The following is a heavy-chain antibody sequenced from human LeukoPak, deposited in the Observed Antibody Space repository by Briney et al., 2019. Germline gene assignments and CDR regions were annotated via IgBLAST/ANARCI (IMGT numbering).Heavy chain of an antibody. Sequence: AASVKVSCKASGYTFIGYYMHWVRQAPGQGLEWMGWINPNSGGTNYAQKFQGWVTMTRDTSISTAYMELSRLRSDDTAVYYCARSSRGYSYGYDYWGQGTLVTVSS. J-gene: IGHJ4*02. CDR2: INPNSGGT. CDR3: ARSSRGYSYGYDY. D-gene: IGHD5-18*01. CDR1: GYTFIGYY. V-gene: IGHV1-2*04.